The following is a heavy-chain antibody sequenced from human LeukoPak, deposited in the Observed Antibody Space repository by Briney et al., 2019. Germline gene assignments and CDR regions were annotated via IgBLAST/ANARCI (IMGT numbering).Heavy chain of an antibody. CDR1: GGSISSSSYY. J-gene: IGHJ4*02. CDR3: ARRRIGSGWYNGY. V-gene: IGHV4-39*01. CDR2: IYYSGST. Sequence: SETLSLTCTVSGGSISSSSYYWGWIRQPPGKGLEWIGSIYYSGSTYYNPSLKSRVTISVDTSKNQFSLKLSSVTAADTAVYYCARRRIGSGWYNGYWGQGTLVTVSS. D-gene: IGHD6-19*01.